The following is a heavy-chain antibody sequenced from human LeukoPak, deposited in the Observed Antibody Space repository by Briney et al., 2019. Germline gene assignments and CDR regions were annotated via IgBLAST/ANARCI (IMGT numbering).Heavy chain of an antibody. Sequence: GASVKVSCKASGYTFTSYDINWVRQATGQGLEWMGWMNPNSGNTGYAQKFQGRVTMTRDTSISTAYMELSRLRSDDTAVYYCARADYGDYSTFDYWGQGTLVTVSS. V-gene: IGHV1-8*01. CDR1: GYTFTSYD. CDR3: ARADYGDYSTFDY. D-gene: IGHD4-17*01. J-gene: IGHJ4*02. CDR2: MNPNSGNT.